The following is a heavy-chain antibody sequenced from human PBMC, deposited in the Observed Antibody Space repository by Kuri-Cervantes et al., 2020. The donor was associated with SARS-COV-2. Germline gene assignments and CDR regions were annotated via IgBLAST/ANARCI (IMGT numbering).Heavy chain of an antibody. V-gene: IGHV4-28*03. CDR3: ARVGNSGSYYDYYYYMDV. D-gene: IGHD1-26*01. CDR2: IYYSGST. J-gene: IGHJ6*03. Sequence: SETLSLTCAVSGYSISSSNWWGWIRQPPGKGLAWIGYIYYSGSTYYNPSLKSRVTMSVDTSKNQFSLKLSSVTAADTAVYYCARVGNSGSYYDYYYYMDVWGKGTTVTVSS. CDR1: GYSISSSNW.